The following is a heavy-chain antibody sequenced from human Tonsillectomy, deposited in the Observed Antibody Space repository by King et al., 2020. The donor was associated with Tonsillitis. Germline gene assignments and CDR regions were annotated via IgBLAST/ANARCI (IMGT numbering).Heavy chain of an antibody. Sequence: VQLVQSGGGLVKPGGSLRLSCATSAFIFRNYALTWVRQAPGKGLEWVSSTSSSSSRIFYADSLKGRFTISRDSAKNSLYLQMNSLRVEDTAVYYCAKEKGAGYYDSGRGAFDIWGQGTMVTVSS. CDR3: AKEKGAGYYDSGRGAFDI. D-gene: IGHD3-22*01. CDR1: AFIFRNYA. J-gene: IGHJ3*02. CDR2: TSSSSSRI. V-gene: IGHV3-21*01.